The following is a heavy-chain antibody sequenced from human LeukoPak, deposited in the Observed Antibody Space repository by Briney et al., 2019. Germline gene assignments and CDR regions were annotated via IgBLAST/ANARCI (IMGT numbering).Heavy chain of an antibody. CDR1: GFTFSSYW. D-gene: IGHD2-2*01. CDR3: AGGYCSSTSCQYPLDY. Sequence: PGGSLRLSCAASGFTFSSYWMSWVRQAPGKGLEWVANIKQDGSEKYYVDSVKGRFTISRDNAKNSLYLQMNSLRAEDTAVYYCAGGYCSSTSCQYPLDYWGQGTLVTVSS. CDR2: IKQDGSEK. J-gene: IGHJ4*02. V-gene: IGHV3-7*03.